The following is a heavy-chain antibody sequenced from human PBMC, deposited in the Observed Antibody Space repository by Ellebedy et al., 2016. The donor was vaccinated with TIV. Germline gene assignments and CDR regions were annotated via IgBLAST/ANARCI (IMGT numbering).Heavy chain of an antibody. V-gene: IGHV3-66*01. D-gene: IGHD2-15*01. CDR1: DFTVSSNY. J-gene: IGHJ4*02. CDR2: IYSGGST. Sequence: GESLKISCAASDFTVSSNYMSWVRQAPGKGLEWVSVIYSGGSTYYADSVKGRFTISRDNSKNTLYLQMSSLRAEDTAVYYCVKLDSSYCSGGSCYSSLAVAVDYWGQGTLVTVSS. CDR3: VKLDSSYCSGGSCYSSLAVAVDY.